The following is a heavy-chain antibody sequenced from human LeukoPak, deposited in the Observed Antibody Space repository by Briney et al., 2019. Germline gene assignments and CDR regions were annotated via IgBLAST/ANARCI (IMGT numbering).Heavy chain of an antibody. CDR3: ARHEGPRGGMATTP. J-gene: IGHJ5*02. D-gene: IGHD5-24*01. CDR2: MYYSGST. Sequence: SETLSLTCTVSGDSISSYYWSWIRQPPGKGLEWIGYMYYSGSTNYNPSLKSRVTISVDTSKNQFSLKLSSVTAADTAVYHCARHEGPRGGMATTPWGQGTLVTVSS. CDR1: GDSISSYY. V-gene: IGHV4-59*08.